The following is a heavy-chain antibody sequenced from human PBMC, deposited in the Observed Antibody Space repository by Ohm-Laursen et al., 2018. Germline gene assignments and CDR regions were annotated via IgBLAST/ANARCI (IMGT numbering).Heavy chain of an antibody. CDR3: ARDGGGSSSYKINTYYYAMDV. D-gene: IGHD2-15*01. CDR2: IWYDGSTK. Sequence: SLRLSCSASGFTFNKYGMHWVRQAPGKGLEWVAIIWYDGSTKYYADSVKGRFTISRDNSKNTVDLQVSSLRAEDTAVYYCARDGGGSSSYKINTYYYAMDVWGQGTTVTVSS. CDR1: GFTFNKYG. V-gene: IGHV3-33*01. J-gene: IGHJ6*02.